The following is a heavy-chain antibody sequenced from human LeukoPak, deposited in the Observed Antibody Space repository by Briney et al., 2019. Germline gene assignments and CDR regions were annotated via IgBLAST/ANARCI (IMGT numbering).Heavy chain of an antibody. Sequence: GGSLRLSCAASGFTFSSYEMNWVRQALGKGLEWVSYISSSGSTIYYADSVKGRFTISRDNAKNSLYLQMNSLRAEDTAVYYCARDFPARYDILTGSFWGQGTLVTVSS. V-gene: IGHV3-48*03. J-gene: IGHJ4*02. CDR3: ARDFPARYDILTGSF. CDR2: ISSSGSTI. D-gene: IGHD3-9*01. CDR1: GFTFSSYE.